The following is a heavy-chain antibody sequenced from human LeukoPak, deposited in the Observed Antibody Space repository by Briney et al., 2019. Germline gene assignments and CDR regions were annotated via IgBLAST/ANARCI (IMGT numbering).Heavy chain of an antibody. J-gene: IGHJ5*02. V-gene: IGHV1-18*01. D-gene: IGHD1-14*01. CDR1: GYTFTSYG. Sequence: GASVKVSCTASGYTFTSYGISWVRQAPGQGLEWMGWISAYNGNTNYAQKLQGRVTMTTDTSTSTAYMELRSLRSDDTAVYYCARDHRDSGNWWFDHWGQGTLVTVSS. CDR3: ARDHRDSGNWWFDH. CDR2: ISAYNGNT.